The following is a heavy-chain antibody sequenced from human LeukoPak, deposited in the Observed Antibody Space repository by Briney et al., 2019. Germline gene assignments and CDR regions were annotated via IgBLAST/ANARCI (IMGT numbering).Heavy chain of an antibody. Sequence: GGSLRLSCAASGFTFSSYAMHWVRQAPGKGRAYVSAISSNGGSTYYAHSVKGRFTISRDHSKNTLYLQMGSRRAEDMAVYYCAREATGRGINWFDPWGQGTLVTVSS. CDR2: ISSNGGST. CDR3: AREATGRGINWFDP. D-gene: IGHD5-12*01. V-gene: IGHV3-64*01. CDR1: GFTFSSYA. J-gene: IGHJ5*02.